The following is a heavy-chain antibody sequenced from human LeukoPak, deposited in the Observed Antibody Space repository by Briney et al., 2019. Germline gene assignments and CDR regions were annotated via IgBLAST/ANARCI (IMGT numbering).Heavy chain of an antibody. J-gene: IGHJ5*02. CDR1: GFTFSSYG. Sequence: PGGSLRLSCAASGFTFSSYGMHSVRQAPGKGLEWVAFIRYDGSNKYYADSVKGRFTISRDNSKNTLYLQMNSLRAEDAAVYYSANGRGYDSRGYYFYNWFDPWGQGALVTVSS. CDR2: IRYDGSNK. D-gene: IGHD3-22*01. CDR3: ANGRGYDSRGYYFYNWFDP. V-gene: IGHV3-30*02.